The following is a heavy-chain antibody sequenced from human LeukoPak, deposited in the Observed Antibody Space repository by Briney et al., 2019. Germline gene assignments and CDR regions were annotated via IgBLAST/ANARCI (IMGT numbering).Heavy chain of an antibody. CDR3: AKSAKGYCSGGSCYHDY. V-gene: IGHV3-23*01. J-gene: IGHJ4*02. Sequence: GGSLRLSCAASGFTFSSYAMSWVRQAPGKGLEWVSAISGSGGSTYYADSVKGRFTISRDNSKNTLYLQINSLRAEDTAVYYCAKSAKGYCSGGSCYHDYWGQGTLVTVSS. D-gene: IGHD2-15*01. CDR2: ISGSGGST. CDR1: GFTFSSYA.